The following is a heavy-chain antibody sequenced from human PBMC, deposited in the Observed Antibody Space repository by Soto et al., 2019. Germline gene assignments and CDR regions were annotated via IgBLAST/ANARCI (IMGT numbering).Heavy chain of an antibody. CDR1: GFSFSTYA. D-gene: IGHD2-2*01. CDR2: ISAGGGNT. Sequence: EVQLLESGGGLVQPGGSLRLSCAASGFSFSTYAMSWVRQAPGKGLEWVSGISAGGGNTFYADSVRGRFTISRDNSKNTLYLQINSLGAEDTALYYCVKHSEYQLLSWFDPWGQGTLVTVSS. V-gene: IGHV3-23*01. J-gene: IGHJ5*02. CDR3: VKHSEYQLLSWFDP.